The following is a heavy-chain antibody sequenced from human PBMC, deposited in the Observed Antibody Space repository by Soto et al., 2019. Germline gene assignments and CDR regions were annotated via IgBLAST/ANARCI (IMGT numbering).Heavy chain of an antibody. D-gene: IGHD3-22*01. V-gene: IGHV1-46*01. J-gene: IGHJ3*02. CDR1: GYTFTSYY. CDR2: INPSGGST. CDR3: ARDRGGDYYDSSGYDAFDI. Sequence: ASVKVSCKASGYTFTSYYMHWVRQAPGQGLEWMGIINPSGGSTSYAQKFQGRVTMTRDTSTSTVYMELSSLRSEDTAVYYCARDRGGDYYDSSGYDAFDIWGQGTMVTVS.